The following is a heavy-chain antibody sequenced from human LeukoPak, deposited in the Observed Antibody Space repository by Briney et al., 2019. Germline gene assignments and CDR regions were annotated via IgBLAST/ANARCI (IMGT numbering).Heavy chain of an antibody. J-gene: IGHJ4*02. Sequence: SETLSLTCAVYGGSFSGYYWSWIRQPPGKGLEWIGEINHSGSTNYNPSLKSRVTISVDTSKNQFSLKLSSVTAADTAVYYCARVGYDSSGYHSFDYWGQGTLITVSS. D-gene: IGHD3-22*01. CDR3: ARVGYDSSGYHSFDY. CDR1: GGSFSGYY. V-gene: IGHV4-34*01. CDR2: INHSGST.